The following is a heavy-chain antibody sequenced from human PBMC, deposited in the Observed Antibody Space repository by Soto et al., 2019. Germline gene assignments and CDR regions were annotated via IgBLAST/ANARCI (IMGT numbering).Heavy chain of an antibody. CDR2: IKQDGSEK. D-gene: IGHD2-15*01. CDR3: ARDLGYCSGGTCYSVLDY. V-gene: IGHV3-7*03. CDR1: GFAFSSNW. Sequence: GGSLRLSCAASGFAFSSNWMNWVRQAPGKGLEWVANIKQDGSEKYYVDSVKGRFTISRDNAKNSLLLQMNSLRVEDTAVYYCARDLGYCSGGTCYSVLDYWGQGALVTVSS. J-gene: IGHJ4*02.